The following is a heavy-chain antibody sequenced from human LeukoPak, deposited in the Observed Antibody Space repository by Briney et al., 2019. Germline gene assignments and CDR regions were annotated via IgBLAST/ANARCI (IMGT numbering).Heavy chain of an antibody. CDR3: AKHQSGSYYFDY. V-gene: IGHV4-59*08. D-gene: IGHD1-26*01. CDR2: IYYSGST. Sequence: KPSETLSLTCTVSGGSISSYYWSWIRQPPGKGLEWIGHIYYSGSTNYNPSLKSRVTISIDTSKSQFSLKLSSMTAADTAVYHCAKHQSGSYYFDYWGQGTLVTVSS. CDR1: GGSISSYY. J-gene: IGHJ4*02.